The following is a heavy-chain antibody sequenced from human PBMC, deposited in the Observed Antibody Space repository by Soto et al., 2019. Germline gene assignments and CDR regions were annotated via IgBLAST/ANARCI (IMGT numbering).Heavy chain of an antibody. Sequence: PGGSLRLSCVASGFTFSYYWMSWVRQAPGKGLEWVANMKPDGSQIYYVESVKGRFTISRDNAENSLYLQMNSLRAEDTAVYYCASARAYSSSWYVDYWGQGTLVTVSS. CDR1: GFTFSYYW. V-gene: IGHV3-7*02. CDR3: ASARAYSSSWYVDY. J-gene: IGHJ4*02. CDR2: MKPDGSQI. D-gene: IGHD6-13*01.